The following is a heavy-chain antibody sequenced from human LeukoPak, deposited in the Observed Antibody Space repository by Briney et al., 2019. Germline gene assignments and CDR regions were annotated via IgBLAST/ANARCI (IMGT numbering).Heavy chain of an antibody. Sequence: GGSLRLSCAASGFTFSGYAMSWVRQAPGKGLEWVSAISGSGGSTYYADSVKGRFTISRDNSKNTLYLQMNSLRAEDTAVYYCAKDQGYSYGSYYFDYWGQGTLVTVSS. CDR2: ISGSGGST. J-gene: IGHJ4*02. D-gene: IGHD5-18*01. V-gene: IGHV3-23*01. CDR1: GFTFSGYA. CDR3: AKDQGYSYGSYYFDY.